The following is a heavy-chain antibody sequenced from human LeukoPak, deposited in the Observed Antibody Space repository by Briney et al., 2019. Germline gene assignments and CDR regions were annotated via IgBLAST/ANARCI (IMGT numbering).Heavy chain of an antibody. CDR3: ARDSSGYPNFDY. J-gene: IGHJ4*02. Sequence: SETLSLTCTVSGGSISSHYWNWIRQPAGKGLEWIGHIYSSGNTNYNPSLKSRVTMSVDTSKNQLSLKLRSVTAADTAVYYCARDSSGYPNFDYWGQGTLVTVSS. CDR2: IYSSGNT. V-gene: IGHV4-4*07. CDR1: GGSISSHY. D-gene: IGHD3-22*01.